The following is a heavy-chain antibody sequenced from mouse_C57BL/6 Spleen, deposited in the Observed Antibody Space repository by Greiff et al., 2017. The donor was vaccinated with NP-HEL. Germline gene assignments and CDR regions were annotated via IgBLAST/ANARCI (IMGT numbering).Heavy chain of an antibody. J-gene: IGHJ1*03. Sequence: EVMLVESGGGLVKPGGSLKLSCAASGFTFSSYAMSWVRQTPEKRLEWVATISDGGSYTYYPDNVKGRFTISRDNAKNNLYLQMSHLKSEDTAMYYCARRDYGSRGYWYFDVWGTGTTVTVSS. CDR2: ISDGGSYT. CDR3: ARRDYGSRGYWYFDV. CDR1: GFTFSSYA. V-gene: IGHV5-4*03. D-gene: IGHD1-1*01.